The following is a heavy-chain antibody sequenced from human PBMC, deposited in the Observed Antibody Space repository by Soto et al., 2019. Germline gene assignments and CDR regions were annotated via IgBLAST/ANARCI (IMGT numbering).Heavy chain of an antibody. J-gene: IGHJ4*02. CDR1: GGTFSSYA. V-gene: IGHV1-69*12. Sequence: QVQLVQSGAEVKKPGSSVKVSCKASGGTFSSYAISWVRQAPGQGLEWMGGIIPIFGTADYAQKFQGRVTTTADATTSTAYMERSSLRSEDTAVYYCARGQTGGRWGYYFAYWGQGTLVTVSS. D-gene: IGHD3-16*01. CDR2: IIPIFGTA. CDR3: ARGQTGGRWGYYFAY.